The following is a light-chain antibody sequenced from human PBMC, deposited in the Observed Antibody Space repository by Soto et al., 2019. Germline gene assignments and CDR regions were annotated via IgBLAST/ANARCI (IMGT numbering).Light chain of an antibody. CDR2: GAS. CDR3: QQYGDSPWT. V-gene: IGKV3-20*01. CDR1: QSLSSSY. J-gene: IGKJ1*01. Sequence: EIVLTQSPGTLSLSPWERATLSCRASQSLSSSYLAWYQRKPGQAPRLLIYGASSRATGIPDRFSGSGSGTDFTLTISRLEPEDFAVYYCQQYGDSPWTFGQGTKVDIK.